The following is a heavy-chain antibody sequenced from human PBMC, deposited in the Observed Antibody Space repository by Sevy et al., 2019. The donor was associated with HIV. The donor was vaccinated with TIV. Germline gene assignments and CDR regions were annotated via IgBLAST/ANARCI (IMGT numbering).Heavy chain of an antibody. D-gene: IGHD3-10*01. CDR1: GFSLSSYG. J-gene: IGHJ4*02. V-gene: IGHV3-30*02. CDR2: IQYGGSNK. CDR3: EKEGGGKAGDH. Sequence: GGSLRLSCAASGFSLSSYGMHWVRQAPGKGLEWVSYIQYGGSNKDYAYSVKGRFTMSRDNSKSTLYLQMNSLRVEDTAVFYCEKEGGGKAGDHWGQGTLVTVSS.